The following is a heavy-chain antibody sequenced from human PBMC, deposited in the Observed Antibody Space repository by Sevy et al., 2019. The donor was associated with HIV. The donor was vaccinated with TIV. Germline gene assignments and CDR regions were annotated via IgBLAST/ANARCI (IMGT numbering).Heavy chain of an antibody. CDR3: TRWKGLQSIFDY. J-gene: IGHJ4*02. CDR1: GYTFGDYA. V-gene: IGHV3-49*04. CDR2: LKSKADGGTV. Sequence: GGSLRLSCTTSGYTFGDYAMNWVRQAPGKGLEWVAFLKSKADGGTVDHAASVKGRFTISRENSKSIAYLQMNDLTTEDTGVYYCTRWKGLQSIFDYWCQGALVTVSS. D-gene: IGHD1-1*01.